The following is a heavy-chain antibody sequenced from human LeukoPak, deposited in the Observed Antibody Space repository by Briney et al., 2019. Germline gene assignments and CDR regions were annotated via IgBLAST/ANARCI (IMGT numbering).Heavy chain of an antibody. Sequence: GGSLRLSCAASGFIVSTNYMTWVRQAPGKGLEWVSTIYSVGSTNYADSVKGRFTISRDNSKNTLYLQMNSLRPEDTAVYYCARGPYTGPFDYWGQGTLVTVSS. D-gene: IGHD5-18*01. CDR1: GFIVSTNY. CDR2: IYSVGST. V-gene: IGHV3-66*02. CDR3: ARGPYTGPFDY. J-gene: IGHJ4*02.